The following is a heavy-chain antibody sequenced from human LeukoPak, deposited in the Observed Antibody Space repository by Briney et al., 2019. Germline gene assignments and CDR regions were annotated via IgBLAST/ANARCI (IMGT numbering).Heavy chain of an antibody. CDR3: ARVQLGGSWFFDF. CDR2: IKQDGSEE. D-gene: IGHD5-12*01. V-gene: IGHV3-7*03. Sequence: GGSLRLSCAASGFTFSSYWMSWVRQAPGTGLEWVANIKQDGSEEYYVDSVRGRLTISRDNAKNSLYLQMNSLRAEDTAVYYCARVQLGGSWFFDFWGRGTLVTVSS. J-gene: IGHJ2*01. CDR1: GFTFSSYW.